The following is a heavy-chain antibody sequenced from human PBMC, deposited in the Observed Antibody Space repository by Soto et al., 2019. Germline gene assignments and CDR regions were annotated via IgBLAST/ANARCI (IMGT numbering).Heavy chain of an antibody. Sequence: QLQLQESGPGLVKPSETLSLTCTVSGGSISSSSYYWGWIRQPPGKGLEWIGSIYYSGSTYYNPSLKSRVTLSVDTSKNQFSLKLSSVTAADTAVYYCARRPMVRGDFDYWGQGTLVTASS. CDR1: GGSISSSSYY. CDR2: IYYSGST. V-gene: IGHV4-39*01. CDR3: ARRPMVRGDFDY. J-gene: IGHJ4*02. D-gene: IGHD3-10*01.